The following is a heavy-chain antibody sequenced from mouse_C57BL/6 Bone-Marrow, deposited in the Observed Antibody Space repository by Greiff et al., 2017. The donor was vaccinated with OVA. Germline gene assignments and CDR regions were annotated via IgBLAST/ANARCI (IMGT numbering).Heavy chain of an antibody. Sequence: VQLQQPVAELVRPGASVKLSCTASGFNIKNTYMHWVKQRPEQGLEWIGRIDPANGNTKYAPKFQGKATLTADTSSNTAYLQLSSLTSEDAANYYSALYFYGSSRYWGQGTTLTVSS. CDR1: GFNIKNTY. V-gene: IGHV14-3*01. CDR3: ALYFYGSSRY. D-gene: IGHD1-1*01. J-gene: IGHJ2*01. CDR2: IDPANGNT.